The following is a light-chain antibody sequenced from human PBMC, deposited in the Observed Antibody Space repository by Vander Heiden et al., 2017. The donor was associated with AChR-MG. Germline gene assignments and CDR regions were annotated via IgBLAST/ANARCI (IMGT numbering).Light chain of an antibody. V-gene: IGKV3-20*01. CDR1: QSVSSSY. CDR3: QHYGSSPPEYT. J-gene: IGKJ2*01. CDR2: AAA. Sequence: EAVLTQSPGTLSLSRGQRATLSCRASQSVSSSYLAWYQQKPGQAPRLLIYAAASRTTGIPDRFSGSGSGTDFALTISRLGPEHFAVYYCQHYGSSPPEYTFGQGTRLEIK.